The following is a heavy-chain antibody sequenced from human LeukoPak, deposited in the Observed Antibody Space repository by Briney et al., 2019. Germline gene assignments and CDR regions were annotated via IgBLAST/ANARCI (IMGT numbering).Heavy chain of an antibody. V-gene: IGHV4-59*01. D-gene: IGHD6-13*01. Sequence: PSETLSLTCTVSGGSISSYYWSWIRQPPGKGLEWIGYIYYSGSTNYNPSLKSRVTISVDTSKNQFSLKLSSVTAADTAVYYCAGAVGGIAAADAFDIWGQGTMVTVSS. CDR2: IYYSGST. J-gene: IGHJ3*02. CDR3: AGAVGGIAAADAFDI. CDR1: GGSISSYY.